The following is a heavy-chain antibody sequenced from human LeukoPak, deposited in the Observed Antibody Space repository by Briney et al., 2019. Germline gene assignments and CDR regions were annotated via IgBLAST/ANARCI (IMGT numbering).Heavy chain of an antibody. J-gene: IGHJ5*02. Sequence: VGSLRLSCSASGFTFSSDALHWVPQAPGKGLEYVSGISNNADRTYYADSVTGRFTVSRDNSKNTLYLQMSSLRPEDTAVYYCVKGLVLADDYFDPWGQGTLVTVSS. V-gene: IGHV3-64D*09. D-gene: IGHD3-16*01. CDR3: VKGLVLADDYFDP. CDR2: ISNNADRT. CDR1: GFTFSSDA.